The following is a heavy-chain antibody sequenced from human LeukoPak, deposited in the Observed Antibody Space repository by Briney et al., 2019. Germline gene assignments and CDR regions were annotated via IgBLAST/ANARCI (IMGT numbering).Heavy chain of an antibody. Sequence: PSQTLSLTCTVSGGSISSGGYYWSWIRQHPGKGLEWIGYIYYSGSTYYNPSLKSRATISVDTSKNQFSLKLSSVTAADTAVYYCASSIAAAGPDAFDTWGQGTMVTVSS. CDR3: ASSIAAAGPDAFDT. D-gene: IGHD6-13*01. J-gene: IGHJ3*02. V-gene: IGHV4-31*03. CDR1: GGSISSGGYY. CDR2: IYYSGST.